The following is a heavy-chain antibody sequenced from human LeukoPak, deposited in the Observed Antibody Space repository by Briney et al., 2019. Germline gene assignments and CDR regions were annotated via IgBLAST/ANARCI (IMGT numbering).Heavy chain of an antibody. CDR1: GYTFTGYY. CDR2: INPNSGGT. J-gene: IGHJ4*02. V-gene: IGHV1-2*02. Sequence: GASVKVSCKASGYTFTGYYIHWVRQAPGQGLEWMGWINPNSGGTNYAQKFQGRVTMTRDTSISTAYMELSRLRSDDTAVYYCARDRYSSGRPFDYWGQGTLVTVSS. D-gene: IGHD6-19*01. CDR3: ARDRYSSGRPFDY.